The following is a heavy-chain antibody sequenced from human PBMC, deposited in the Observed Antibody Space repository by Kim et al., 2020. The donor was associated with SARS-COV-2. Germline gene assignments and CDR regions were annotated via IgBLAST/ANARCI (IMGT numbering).Heavy chain of an antibody. CDR3: ASLRGVMDWWSNMDV. D-gene: IGHD2-8*02. J-gene: IGHJ6*03. Sequence: PSLKSGVTIAVDTSKNQFSLKLSSVTAADTAVYYCASLRGVMDWWSNMDVWGKGTTVTVSS. V-gene: IGHV4-34*01.